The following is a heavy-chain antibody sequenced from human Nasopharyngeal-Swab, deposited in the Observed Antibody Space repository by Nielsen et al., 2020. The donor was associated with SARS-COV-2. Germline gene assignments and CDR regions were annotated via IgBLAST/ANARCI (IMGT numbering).Heavy chain of an antibody. D-gene: IGHD3-9*01. CDR3: ARDKPPYDILTAYYYYMDV. CDR2: ISSSSSYI. V-gene: IGHV3-21*01. CDR1: GFTFSSYS. Sequence: GESLKISCAASGFTFSSYSMDWVRQAPGKGLEWVSSISSSSSYIYYADSVKGRFTISRDNAKNSLYLQMNSLRAEDTAVYYCARDKPPYDILTAYYYYMDVWGKGTTVTVSS. J-gene: IGHJ6*03.